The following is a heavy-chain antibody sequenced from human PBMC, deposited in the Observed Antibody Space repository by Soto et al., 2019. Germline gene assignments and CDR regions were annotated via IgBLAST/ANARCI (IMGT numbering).Heavy chain of an antibody. V-gene: IGHV3-23*01. J-gene: IGHJ2*01. Sequence: EVQLLESGGGLARPGGSLRLSCVASGFIFSDYAMTWIRQAPGKGLEWVATISASGGNIEYTDSLKGRFTISRDNSKKTVYLQINGLTADDTAVHYCAKVAGGLGYFDLWGRSTLVTVSS. D-gene: IGHD3-16*01. CDR3: AKVAGGLGYFDL. CDR2: ISASGGNI. CDR1: GFIFSDYA.